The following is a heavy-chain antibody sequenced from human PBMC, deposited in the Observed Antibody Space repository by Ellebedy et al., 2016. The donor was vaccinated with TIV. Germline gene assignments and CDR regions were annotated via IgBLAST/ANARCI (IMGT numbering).Heavy chain of an antibody. Sequence: MPGGSLRLSCTVSGGSISSNYYWGWIRQPPGKGLEWIGSIFYNGIAYFNPSLKSRVTISVDTSKNLFSLNLTSVTAADTAVYYCARVDNYIMDVWGQGTTVTVSS. J-gene: IGHJ6*02. D-gene: IGHD3/OR15-3a*01. CDR2: IFYNGIA. CDR3: ARVDNYIMDV. V-gene: IGHV4-39*02. CDR1: GGSISSNYY.